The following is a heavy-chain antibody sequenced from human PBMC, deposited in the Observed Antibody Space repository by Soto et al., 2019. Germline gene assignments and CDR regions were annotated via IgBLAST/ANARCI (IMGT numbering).Heavy chain of an antibody. Sequence: GGSLRLSCAASGFTFSSYGMHWVRQAPGKGLAWVAVIWYDGSNRYYADSVKGRFTISRDKAKNTLYLQMNSLRAEDTVVYYCARDLLYCSGGDCYSSYYYYYMDVWGKGTTVTVSS. J-gene: IGHJ6*03. CDR1: GFTFSSYG. CDR2: IWYDGSNR. CDR3: ARDLLYCSGGDCYSSYYYYYMDV. D-gene: IGHD2-15*01. V-gene: IGHV3-33*01.